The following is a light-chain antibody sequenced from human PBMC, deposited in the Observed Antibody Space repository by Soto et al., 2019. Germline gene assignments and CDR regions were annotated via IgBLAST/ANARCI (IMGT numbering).Light chain of an antibody. CDR1: QGISSY. CDR3: QQYYSYPYT. J-gene: IGKJ2*01. Sequence: AIRMTQSPSSLSASTGDRVTITCRASQGISSYLAWYQQKPGKAPKLLIYAASTLQSGVPSRLSGSVSGTDFTLTISCLQSEDFATYCCQQYYSYPYTFGQGTKLEIK. V-gene: IGKV1-8*01. CDR2: AAS.